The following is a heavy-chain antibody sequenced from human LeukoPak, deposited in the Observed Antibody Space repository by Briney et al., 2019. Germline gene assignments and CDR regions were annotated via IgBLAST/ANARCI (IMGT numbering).Heavy chain of an antibody. D-gene: IGHD3-3*01. CDR1: GFTFNSYW. Sequence: GGSLRLPCAASGFTFNSYWMHWVRQAPGKGLVWVSRIKGDVSYANYADSVKGRFTISRDNAKNSLHLQMNSLRAEDTAVYYCARGEWLDWFDPWGQGTLVTVSS. CDR3: ARGEWLDWFDP. J-gene: IGHJ5*02. CDR2: IKGDVSYA. V-gene: IGHV3-74*01.